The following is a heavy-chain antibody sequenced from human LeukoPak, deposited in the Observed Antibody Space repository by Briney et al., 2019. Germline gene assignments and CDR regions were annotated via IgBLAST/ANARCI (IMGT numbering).Heavy chain of an antibody. J-gene: IGHJ4*02. Sequence: ASVKVSCKTSGYTFTSYAMNWVRRAPGQGLECMGWINTNTGNPTYAQGFTGRFVFSLDTSVSTAYLQISSLQAEDTAVYYCAGEGLYGDNSFIDYWGQGLLVTVSS. V-gene: IGHV7-4-1*02. CDR2: INTNTGNP. CDR3: AGEGLYGDNSFIDY. CDR1: GYTFTSYA. D-gene: IGHD4-23*01.